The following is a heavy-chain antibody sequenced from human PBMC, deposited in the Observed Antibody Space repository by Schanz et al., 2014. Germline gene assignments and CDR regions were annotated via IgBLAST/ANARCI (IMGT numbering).Heavy chain of an antibody. J-gene: IGHJ3*02. CDR1: GFIFGSSV. Sequence: EVQLLESGGGLIQPGGSLRLSCAASGFIFGSSVMAWVRQAPGKGLEWLSVISASGGDTYYADSVKGRFTMSRDNAKNSVFLQMNSLRAEDTAVYYCAKSDAFDIWGQGTLVTVSS. CDR2: ISASGGDT. V-gene: IGHV3-23*01. CDR3: AKSDAFDI.